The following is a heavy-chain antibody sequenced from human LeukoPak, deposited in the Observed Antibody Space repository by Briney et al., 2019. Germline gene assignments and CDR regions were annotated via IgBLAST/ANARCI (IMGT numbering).Heavy chain of an antibody. Sequence: GGSLRLSCAASGFTFSSYAMSWVRQAPGKGLEWVSAISGSGDSTYYADSVKGRFTISRDNSKNTLYLQMNSLRAEDTAVYYCAKAGYSGYDSMGFDYWGQGTLVTVSS. J-gene: IGHJ4*02. V-gene: IGHV3-23*01. D-gene: IGHD5-12*01. CDR2: ISGSGDST. CDR1: GFTFSSYA. CDR3: AKAGYSGYDSMGFDY.